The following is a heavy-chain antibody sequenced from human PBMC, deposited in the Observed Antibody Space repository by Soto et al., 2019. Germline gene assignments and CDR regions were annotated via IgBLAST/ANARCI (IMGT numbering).Heavy chain of an antibody. CDR1: GFTFSSYG. V-gene: IGHV3-33*01. CDR3: ARDQCSGGSCYSGWFDP. CDR2: IWYDGSNK. D-gene: IGHD2-15*01. Sequence: QVQLVESGGGVVQPGRSLRLSCAASGFTFSSYGMHWVRQAPGKGLEWVAVIWYDGSNKYYADSVKSRFTISRDNSKHTRYLQMNSLRAEDTAVYYCARDQCSGGSCYSGWFDPWGQGTLVTVSS. J-gene: IGHJ5*02.